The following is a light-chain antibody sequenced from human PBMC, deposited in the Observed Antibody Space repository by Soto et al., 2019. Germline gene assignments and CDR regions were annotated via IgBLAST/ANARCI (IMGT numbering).Light chain of an antibody. V-gene: IGKV1-39*01. CDR2: AAS. CDR3: QESLTTLRT. Sequence: DIQMTQSPSSLSASVGDRITITCRTSQTISSYLNWYQQKPGRAPNLLIYAASSLQSGVSSRFSGSGSGTDFTLTISRLQPEDSATYFCQESLTTLRTFGQGTRLEIK. J-gene: IGKJ2*01. CDR1: QTISSY.